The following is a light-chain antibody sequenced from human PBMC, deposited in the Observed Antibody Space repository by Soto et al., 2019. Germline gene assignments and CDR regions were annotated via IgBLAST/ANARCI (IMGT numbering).Light chain of an antibody. CDR1: SSNVGSDH. J-gene: IGLJ1*01. V-gene: IGLV1-47*02. CDR3: AARADSLNRHV. Sequence: QAVVTQPPSVSGTPGQRITISCSGSSSNVGSDHVYWYQQVPGTAPRLLVYSNTQRPSGVPDRFSASKSGTSASLAISGLRSEDEAHYYCAARADSLNRHVVGNGTKLTVL. CDR2: SNT.